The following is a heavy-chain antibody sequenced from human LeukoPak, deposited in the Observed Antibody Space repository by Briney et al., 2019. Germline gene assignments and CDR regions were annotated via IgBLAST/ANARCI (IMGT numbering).Heavy chain of an antibody. CDR3: AKDRRRDDVLTGSFSD. CDR1: GFTFSNSA. J-gene: IGHJ4*02. CDR2: VSGSGAST. Sequence: GGSLRLSCAASGFTFSNSALSWVRQAPGKGLEWVSDVSGSGASTYYADSVRGRFTISRDNSKNTLYLQMNSLKTEDTALYYCAKDRRRDDVLTGSFSDWGQGTLVTVSS. V-gene: IGHV3-23*01. D-gene: IGHD3-9*01.